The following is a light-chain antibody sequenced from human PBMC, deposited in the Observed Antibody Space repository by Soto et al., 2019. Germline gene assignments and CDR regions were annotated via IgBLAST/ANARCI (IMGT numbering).Light chain of an antibody. V-gene: IGKV3-20*01. CDR2: GAS. J-gene: IGKJ1*01. Sequence: EIVLTQSPGTLSLSPGERATLSCRASQSLSSTHLAWYQQKPGQAPRLLIYGASSRATGIPDRFSGSGSGTDFTLTISRLEPEDFAVYYCQQYGSSPQTFGQGTKVDIK. CDR1: QSLSSTH. CDR3: QQYGSSPQT.